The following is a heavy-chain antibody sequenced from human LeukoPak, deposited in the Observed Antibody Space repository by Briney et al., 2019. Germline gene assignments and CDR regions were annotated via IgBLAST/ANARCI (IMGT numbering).Heavy chain of an antibody. CDR1: GDSVSSNSAA. J-gene: IGHJ4*02. Sequence: SQTLSLTCAISGDSVSSNSAAWNWIRQSPSRGLEWLGRTYYRSKWSTYYAVSVKSRISINRDTSKNQISLQLNSVTPEDTAVYYCARSTGPIDYWGQGTLVTVSS. V-gene: IGHV6-1*01. D-gene: IGHD1-1*01. CDR2: TYYRSKWST. CDR3: ARSTGPIDY.